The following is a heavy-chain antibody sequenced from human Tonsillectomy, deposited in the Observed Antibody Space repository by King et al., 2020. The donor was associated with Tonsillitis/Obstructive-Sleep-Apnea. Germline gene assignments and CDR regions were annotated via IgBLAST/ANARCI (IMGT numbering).Heavy chain of an antibody. CDR1: GDSISGSSHH. CDR3: SRSAYDALLCGGYCFQFYFDY. J-gene: IGHJ4*02. CDR2: IYNSGST. Sequence: QLQESGPGLAKPSETLSLTCTVSGDSISGSSHHWGWMRQPPGKGLEWIGSIYNSGSTFYNPSLKSRVTISVDTSKNLFSLKLSSVTAADTAVYSCSRSAYDALLCGGYCFQFYFDYWGQGTLVTVSS. D-gene: IGHD2-21*02. V-gene: IGHV4-39*01.